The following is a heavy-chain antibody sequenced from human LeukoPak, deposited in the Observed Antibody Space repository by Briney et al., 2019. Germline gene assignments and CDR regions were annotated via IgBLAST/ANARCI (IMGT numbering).Heavy chain of an antibody. Sequence: GGSLRLSCAASGFTFSSYAMHCVRQDPGKGQEWVAVKSYDGSNKYYADSVKGRFTISRDNSKNTLYLQMNSLRAEDTAVYYCAKDQVGAYDAFDIWGQATMVTVSS. D-gene: IGHD1-26*01. J-gene: IGHJ3*02. CDR3: AKDQVGAYDAFDI. CDR1: GFTFSSYA. CDR2: KSYDGSNK. V-gene: IGHV3-30*04.